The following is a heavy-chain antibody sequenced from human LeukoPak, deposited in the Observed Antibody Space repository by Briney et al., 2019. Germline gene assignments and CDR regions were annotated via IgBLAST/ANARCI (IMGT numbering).Heavy chain of an antibody. CDR1: AHTFTGYY. CDR2: INPNSGGT. V-gene: IGHV1-2*02. J-gene: IGHJ4*02. CDR3: ATERGGIVVVPAATHYFDY. D-gene: IGHD2-2*01. Sequence: GASVKVSCNASAHTFTGYYMHWVRQAPGQGLEWMGWINPNSGGTNYAQKFQGRVTMTRDTSISTAYMELSRLRSDDTAVYYCATERGGIVVVPAATHYFDYWGQGTLVTVS.